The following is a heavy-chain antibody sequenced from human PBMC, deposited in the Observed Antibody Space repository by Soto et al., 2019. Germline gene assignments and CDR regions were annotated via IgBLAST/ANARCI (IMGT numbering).Heavy chain of an antibody. J-gene: IGHJ6*03. CDR1: GFTFDDYA. CDR2: ISWNSGSI. D-gene: IGHD6-13*01. Sequence: EVQLVESGGGLVQPGRSLRLSCAASGFTFDDYAMHWVRQAPGKGLEWVSGISWNSGSIGYADSVKGRFTISRDNAKNSLYLQMNSLRAEDTALYYCARSAQQLPYYYYYYMDVWGKGTTVTVSS. CDR3: ARSAQQLPYYYYYYMDV. V-gene: IGHV3-9*01.